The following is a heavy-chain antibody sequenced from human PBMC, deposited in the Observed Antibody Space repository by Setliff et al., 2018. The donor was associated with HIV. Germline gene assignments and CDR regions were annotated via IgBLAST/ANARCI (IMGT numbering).Heavy chain of an antibody. V-gene: IGHV4-59*11. CDR1: GGSISSHY. CDR3: ARVEMGAFDY. J-gene: IGHJ4*02. Sequence: PSETLSLTCTVSGGSISSHYWNWIRQAPGKGLEWIGTMYFSGNSRNSPSLKSRVSISVDTSKNQLSLNLTSVTAADTAVYYCARVEMGAFDYWGQGTLVTVSS. D-gene: IGHD1-1*01. CDR2: MYFSGNS.